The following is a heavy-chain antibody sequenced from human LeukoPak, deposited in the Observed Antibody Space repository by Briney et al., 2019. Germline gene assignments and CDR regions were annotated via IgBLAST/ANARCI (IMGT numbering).Heavy chain of an antibody. V-gene: IGHV3-23*01. CDR3: AKEFGRYSSGSYYFDY. CDR2: ISGSGGST. J-gene: IGHJ4*02. Sequence: GGSLRLSCAASGFTFSSYAMSWVRQAPGKGLEWVSAISGSGGSTYYADSVKGRFTISRDNSKNTLYLQMNSLRAEDTAVYYCAKEFGRYSSGSYYFDYWGQGTLVTVPS. CDR1: GFTFSSYA. D-gene: IGHD6-19*01.